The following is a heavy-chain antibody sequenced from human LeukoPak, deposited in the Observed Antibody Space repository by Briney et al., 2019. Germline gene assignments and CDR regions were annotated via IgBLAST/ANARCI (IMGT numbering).Heavy chain of an antibody. CDR1: GGSISSYY. CDR3: ARDTRGYSGYFYYFDY. CDR2: IYYSGST. V-gene: IGHV4-59*01. D-gene: IGHD5-12*01. J-gene: IGHJ4*02. Sequence: SETLSLTCTVSGGSISSYYWSWIRQPPGKGLEWIGYIYYSGSTNYNPSLKSRVTISVDTSKNQFSLKLSSVTAADTAVYYCARDTRGYSGYFYYFDYWGQGTLVTVSS.